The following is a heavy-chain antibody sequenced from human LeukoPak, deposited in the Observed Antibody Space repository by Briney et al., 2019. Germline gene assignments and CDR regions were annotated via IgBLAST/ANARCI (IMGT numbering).Heavy chain of an antibody. D-gene: IGHD6-6*01. V-gene: IGHV3-23*01. CDR3: AKSPGSSSH. Sequence: GGSLRLSCAASGFTFNTYAMTWVRQAPGKGLEWVSGISGSGGSTYYADSVKGRFTISRDNSKNTLYLQMNGLRVEDTAVYYCAKSPGSSSHWGQGTLVTVSS. CDR2: ISGSGGST. CDR1: GFTFNTYA. J-gene: IGHJ4*02.